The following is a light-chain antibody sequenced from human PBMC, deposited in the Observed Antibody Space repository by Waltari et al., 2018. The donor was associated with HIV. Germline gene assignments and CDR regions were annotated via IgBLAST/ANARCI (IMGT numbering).Light chain of an antibody. CDR1: SLRNYY. J-gene: IGLJ3*02. V-gene: IGLV3-19*01. CDR2: GKN. CDR3: NSRDSSDNHV. Sequence: SSDLSQDPAVSVALGQTVRLTCQGDSLRNYYASWYQQKPGQAPILVIFGKNKRPSGIPDRFSGSNSGNTASLTITGAQAEDEADYYCNSRDSSDNHVFGGGTKVTV.